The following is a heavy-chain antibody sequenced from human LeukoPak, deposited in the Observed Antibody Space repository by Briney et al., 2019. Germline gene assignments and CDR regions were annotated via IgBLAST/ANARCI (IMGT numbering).Heavy chain of an antibody. D-gene: IGHD3-16*01. CDR2: ISYDGRDK. V-gene: IGHV3-30*04. CDR3: ARYVWSQQPTPGTPLFDY. Sequence: GGSLRLSCAASAYTLTNYAMHCVRQGPGKGLEWVALISYDGRDKNYASSVKGRITISRDNSNNTLYLQMNSLRAEDTAVYYFARYVWSQQPTPGTPLFDYWGQGTLVTVSS. CDR1: AYTLTNYA. J-gene: IGHJ4*02.